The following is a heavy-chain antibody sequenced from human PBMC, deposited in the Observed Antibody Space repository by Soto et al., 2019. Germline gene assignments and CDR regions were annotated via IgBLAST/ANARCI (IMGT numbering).Heavy chain of an antibody. CDR2: IDPTDTYT. Sequence: PGASLKISCKGAGYSFTSYWISWVRQMRGKGLEWRGRIDPTDTYTNYSPSFQSHVTIEADKSISTAYLQWSSLKASDTAMYYCALSWDCSSTSCYSTYYYYGMDVWGQGTTVTVSS. CDR1: GYSFTSYW. J-gene: IGHJ6*02. V-gene: IGHV5-10-1*01. CDR3: ALSWDCSSTSCYSTYYYYGMDV. D-gene: IGHD2-2*01.